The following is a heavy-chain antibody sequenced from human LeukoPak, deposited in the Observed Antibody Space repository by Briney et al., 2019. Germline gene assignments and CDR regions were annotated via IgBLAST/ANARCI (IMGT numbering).Heavy chain of an antibody. CDR1: GFHFSSYV. CDR2: ISGSGGST. Sequence: GGSLRLSCAASGFHFSSYVMSWVRQAPGKGLEWVSAISGSGGSTYYADPVKGRFTISRDNSKNTLYLQMNSLRAEDTAVYYCARERHANFDYWGQGTLVTVSS. CDR3: ARERHANFDY. V-gene: IGHV3-23*01. J-gene: IGHJ4*02.